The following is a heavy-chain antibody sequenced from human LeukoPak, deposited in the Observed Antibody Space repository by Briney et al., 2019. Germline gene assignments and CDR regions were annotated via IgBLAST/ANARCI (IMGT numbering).Heavy chain of an antibody. Sequence: GGSLRLFCVASALNFDDSAMHWVRQAPGKGLEWVSLISADGGSTFSADSVKGRFSISRDNSKNSLYLQMNSLRSEDTAMYYCAKESGKFDYWGQGTLVAVSS. CDR3: AKESGKFDY. J-gene: IGHJ4*02. CDR1: ALNFDDSA. CDR2: ISADGGST. V-gene: IGHV3-43*02.